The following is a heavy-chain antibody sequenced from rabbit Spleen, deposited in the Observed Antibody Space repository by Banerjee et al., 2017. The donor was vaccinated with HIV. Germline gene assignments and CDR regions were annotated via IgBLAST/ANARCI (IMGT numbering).Heavy chain of an antibody. CDR3: ARDVAGREDFNL. CDR2: IDVSSRGTI. J-gene: IGHJ4*01. CDR1: GLDFSSSYW. Sequence: QSLEESGGDLVKPGASLPLTCTASGLDFSSSYWICWVRQAPGKGLEWIACIDVSSRGTIHYASWAKGRFTVSKTSLTTVTLQMTSLTAADTATYFCARDVAGREDFNLWGQGTLVTVS. D-gene: IGHD4-2*01. V-gene: IGHV1S40*01.